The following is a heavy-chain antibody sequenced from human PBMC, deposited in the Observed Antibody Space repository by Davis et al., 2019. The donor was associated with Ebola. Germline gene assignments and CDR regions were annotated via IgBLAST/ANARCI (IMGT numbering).Heavy chain of an antibody. CDR2: IKQDGSEK. CDR3: ARRSHY. J-gene: IGHJ4*02. Sequence: GESLKISCAASGFTFSGYWMSWVRQAPGKGLEWVANIKQDGSEKYYVDSVKGRFTISRDNAKNSLYLQMNSLRAEDTAVYYCARRSHYWGQGTLVTVSS. V-gene: IGHV3-7*01. CDR1: GFTFSGYW. D-gene: IGHD6-6*01.